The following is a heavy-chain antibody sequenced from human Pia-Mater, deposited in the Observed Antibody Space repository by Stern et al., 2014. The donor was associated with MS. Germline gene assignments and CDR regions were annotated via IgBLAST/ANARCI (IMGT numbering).Heavy chain of an antibody. Sequence: EVQLLESGAEVKKPGESLKISCKGSGHSFTANWIAWVRQMPGKGLEWMGIIYPGDSDTRYSPSFQGQVTISADKSISTAYLQWSSLKASDTAMYYCARDYGDYAFDYWGQGTLVTVSS. J-gene: IGHJ4*02. D-gene: IGHD4-17*01. V-gene: IGHV5-51*01. CDR2: IYPGDSDT. CDR1: GHSFTANW. CDR3: ARDYGDYAFDY.